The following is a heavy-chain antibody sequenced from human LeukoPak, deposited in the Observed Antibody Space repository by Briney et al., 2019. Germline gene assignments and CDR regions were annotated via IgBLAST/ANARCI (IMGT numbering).Heavy chain of an antibody. J-gene: IGHJ4*02. Sequence: GGSLRLSCAASGFTFSSYAMSWVRQAPGKGLEWVSGISGSGGSTYYADSVKGRFAISRDNAKNSLYLQMNSLRAEDTAVYYCARRRDFIDYWGQGTLVTVSS. CDR2: ISGSGGST. D-gene: IGHD3/OR15-3a*01. V-gene: IGHV3-23*01. CDR1: GFTFSSYA. CDR3: ARRRDFIDY.